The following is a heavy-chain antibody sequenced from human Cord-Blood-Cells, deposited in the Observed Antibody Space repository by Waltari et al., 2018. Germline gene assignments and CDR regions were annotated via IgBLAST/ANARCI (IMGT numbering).Heavy chain of an antibody. V-gene: IGHV4-38-2*02. J-gene: IGHJ5*02. CDR3: ARVPFWLYQGWFDP. Sequence: QVQLQESGPGLVKPSETLSLTCTVSGYSISSGYYWGWIRQPPGKGLEWIGSIYHSGSTYDNPSLKSLVTISIATSKNQFSLKLSSVTAADTAVYYWARVPFWLYQGWFDPWGQGTLVTVSS. D-gene: IGHD3-16*02. CDR2: IYHSGST. CDR1: GYSISSGYY.